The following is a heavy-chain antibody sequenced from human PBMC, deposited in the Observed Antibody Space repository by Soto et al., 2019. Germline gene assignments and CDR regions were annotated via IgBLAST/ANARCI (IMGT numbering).Heavy chain of an antibody. D-gene: IGHD3-22*01. J-gene: IGHJ4*02. CDR3: ARGAGGDYDSSGVWD. Sequence: EVQLVESGGGLVQPGGSLRLSCAASGFTFSSYWMSWVRQAPGKGLEWVANIKQDGSEKYYVDSVKGRFTISRDNAKNSLYLQMNSLRAEDTAVYYCARGAGGDYDSSGVWDWGQGTLVTVSS. V-gene: IGHV3-7*01. CDR1: GFTFSSYW. CDR2: IKQDGSEK.